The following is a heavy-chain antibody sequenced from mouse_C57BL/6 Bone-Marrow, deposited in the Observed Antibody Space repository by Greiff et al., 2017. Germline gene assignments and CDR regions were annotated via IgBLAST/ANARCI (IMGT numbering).Heavy chain of an antibody. Sequence: QVQLQQPGAELVKPGASVKVSCKASGYTFTSYWMPWVKQRPGQGLEWIGRIHPSGSDTNYNQKFKGKATMAVDNSSSTAYMQLSSLTSEEAAVYYCAVWRPWFAYWGQGTLVPVSA. CDR3: AVWRPWFAY. CDR2: IHPSGSDT. CDR1: GYTFTSYW. V-gene: IGHV1-74*01. J-gene: IGHJ3*01.